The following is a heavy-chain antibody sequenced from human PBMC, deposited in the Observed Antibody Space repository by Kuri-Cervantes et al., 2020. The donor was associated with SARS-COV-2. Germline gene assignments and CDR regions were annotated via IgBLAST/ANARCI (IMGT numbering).Heavy chain of an antibody. V-gene: IGHV3-69-1*01. CDR3: ASPQPSGYSYGHDAFDI. CDR1: GFTFSDYY. CDR2: ISSSSTI. Sequence: ETLSLTCAASGFTFSDYYMSWIRQAPGKGLEWVSSISSSSTIYYADSVKGRFTISRDNAKNSLYLQMNSLRAEDTAVYYCASPQPSGYSYGHDAFDIWGQGTMVTVSS. D-gene: IGHD5-18*01. J-gene: IGHJ3*02.